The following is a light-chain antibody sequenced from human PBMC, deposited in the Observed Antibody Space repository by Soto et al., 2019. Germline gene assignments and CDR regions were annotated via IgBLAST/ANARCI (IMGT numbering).Light chain of an antibody. CDR1: QNIYTW. J-gene: IGKJ1*01. CDR3: QQYNNWPPMT. CDR2: KAS. V-gene: IGKV1-5*03. Sequence: QVTQSPSTLSASVGERVTITCRASQNIYTWLAWYQQKPGIAPKLLIHKASTLESGVPSRFSGSGFGTEFTLTISSLQSEDFAVYYCQQYNNWPPMTFGQGTKVDIK.